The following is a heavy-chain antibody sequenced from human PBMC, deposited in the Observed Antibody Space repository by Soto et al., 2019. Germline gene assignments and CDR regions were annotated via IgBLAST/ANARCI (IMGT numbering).Heavy chain of an antibody. CDR2: INPSGGST. D-gene: IGHD4-17*01. CDR1: GYTFTSYY. Sequence: ASVKVSCKASGYTFTSYYMHWVRQAPGQGLEWMGIINPSGGSTSYAQKFQGRVTMTRDTSTSTVYMELSSLRSEDTAVYYWARAHTTVTSRPMYYFDYWGQGTLVTVSS. CDR3: ARAHTTVTSRPMYYFDY. V-gene: IGHV1-46*01. J-gene: IGHJ4*02.